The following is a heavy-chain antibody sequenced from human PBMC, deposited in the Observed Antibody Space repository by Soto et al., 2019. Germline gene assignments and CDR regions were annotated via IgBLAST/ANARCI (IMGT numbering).Heavy chain of an antibody. D-gene: IGHD1-7*01. V-gene: IGHV3-7*04. CDR2: IKQDGSEK. CDR3: ARTNYVGITECGY. Sequence: EVQLVESGGGLVQPGGALRLSCAASGFTFSTFWMTWVRQAPGKGLEWVANIKQDGSEKQYVDSVKGRSTISRDNAKHSPSLQMNIPRTEDTAVSYCARTNYVGITECGYWGERPLVTVSP. CDR1: GFTFSTFW. J-gene: IGHJ4*02.